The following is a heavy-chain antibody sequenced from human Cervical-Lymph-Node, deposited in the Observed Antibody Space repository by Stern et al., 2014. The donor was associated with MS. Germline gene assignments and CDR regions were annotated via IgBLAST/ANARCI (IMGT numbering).Heavy chain of an antibody. J-gene: IGHJ6*02. V-gene: IGHV1-69*01. CDR3: ASSYTGWDNPYHFYGMDV. D-gene: IGHD6-19*01. Sequence: QVQLGQSGAEVKKPGSSVKVSCKASGDSLSRFAISWVRQAPGQGLEWMGGIIPISGKANYAQTFQDRVKLSADESTSTAYMELSSLKSEDAAVYYCASSYTGWDNPYHFYGMDVWGQGTTVTVSS. CDR1: GDSLSRFA. CDR2: IIPISGKA.